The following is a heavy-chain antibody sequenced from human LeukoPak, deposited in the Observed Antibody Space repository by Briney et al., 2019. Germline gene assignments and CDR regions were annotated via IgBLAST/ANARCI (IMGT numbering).Heavy chain of an antibody. CDR2: INHSGST. CDR3: ASEVYSSGYDAFDI. Sequence: SETLSLTCAVYGGSFSGYYWSWIRQPPGKGLEWLGEINHSGSTNYNPSLKSRVTISVDTSKNQFSLKLSSVTAADTAVYYCASEVYSSGYDAFDIWGQGTMVTVSS. V-gene: IGHV4-34*01. D-gene: IGHD6-19*01. J-gene: IGHJ3*02. CDR1: GGSFSGYY.